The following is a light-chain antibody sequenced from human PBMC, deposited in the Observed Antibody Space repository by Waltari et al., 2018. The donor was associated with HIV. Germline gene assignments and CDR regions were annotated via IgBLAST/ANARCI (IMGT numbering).Light chain of an antibody. Sequence: DIVMTQSPLSLPVTPGEPASISCKSSQSLLHSNGYNYLDWYLQKPGQSPQLLIYLGSNRASGVPDRFSGSGSGTDFTLKISRVEAEDVGVYYCMQTLQTPTFGGGTKVEI. V-gene: IGKV2-28*01. J-gene: IGKJ4*01. CDR2: LGS. CDR3: MQTLQTPT. CDR1: QSLLHSNGYNY.